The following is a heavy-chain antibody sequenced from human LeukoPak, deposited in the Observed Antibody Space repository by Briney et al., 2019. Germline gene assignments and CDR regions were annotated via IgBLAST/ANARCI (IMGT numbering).Heavy chain of an antibody. D-gene: IGHD2-15*01. CDR1: GFTFSGYW. CDR3: ARVLRYCSGGNCYSGGLGYMDV. Sequence: GGSLRLSCAASGFTFSGYWMHWVRQAPGKGLVWVSRIKSDGSITSYADSVKGRVTISRDNAKNSLFLQMNSLRAEDTAVYYCARVLRYCSGGNCYSGGLGYMDVWGKGTTVTISS. J-gene: IGHJ6*03. CDR2: IKSDGSIT. V-gene: IGHV3-74*01.